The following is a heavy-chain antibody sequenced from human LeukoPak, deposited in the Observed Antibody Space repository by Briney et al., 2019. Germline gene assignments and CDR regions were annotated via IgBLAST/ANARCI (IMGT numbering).Heavy chain of an antibody. CDR3: ARDSSSWFYYYYMDV. J-gene: IGHJ6*03. D-gene: IGHD6-13*01. CDR2: INWNGGST. V-gene: IGHV3-20*04. CDR1: GFTFNTYN. Sequence: GGSLRLSCAGSGFTFNTYNMNWVRQAPGKGLEWVSGINWNGGSTGYADSVKGRFTISRDNAKNSLYLQMNSLRAEDTALYYCARDSSSWFYYYYMDVWGKGTTVTVSS.